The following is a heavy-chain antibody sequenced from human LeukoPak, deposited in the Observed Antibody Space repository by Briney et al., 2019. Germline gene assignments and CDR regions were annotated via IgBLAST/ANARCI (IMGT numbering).Heavy chain of an antibody. V-gene: IGHV4-59*01. Sequence: SETLSLTCTVSGGSITNYYWSWIRQSPGKGLEWIAYIHYTGSSNYNPSLKSRVTISVDTSKNQFSLRLTSVTAADTAIYYCARGLLGATRDFDIWGQGTMVTVSP. D-gene: IGHD1-26*01. CDR2: IHYTGSS. CDR3: ARGLLGATRDFDI. CDR1: GGSITNYY. J-gene: IGHJ3*02.